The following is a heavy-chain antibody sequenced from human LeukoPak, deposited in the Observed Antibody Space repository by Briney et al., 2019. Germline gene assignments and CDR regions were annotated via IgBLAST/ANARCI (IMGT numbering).Heavy chain of an antibody. CDR3: ARFSSSWFYVDY. D-gene: IGHD6-13*01. CDR1: GFTFSSYA. J-gene: IGHJ4*02. CDR2: ISGSGGTT. Sequence: GGSLRLSCAASGFTFSSYAMSWVRQAPGKGLEWVSTISGSGGTTHYADSVKGRFTISRDISKNTLYLQMNSLRAEDTAVYYCARFSSSWFYVDYWGQGTLVTVSS. V-gene: IGHV3-23*01.